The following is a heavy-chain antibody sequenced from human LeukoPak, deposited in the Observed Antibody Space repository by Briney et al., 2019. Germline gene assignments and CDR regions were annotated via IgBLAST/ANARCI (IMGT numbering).Heavy chain of an antibody. CDR2: IYWDDVQ. CDR1: GGSISTYYW. Sequence: TLSLTCTVSGGSISTYYWSWIRQPPGKALEWLAVIYWDDVQRYSSSLRSRLTITKDSSKNQVVLTMTNMDPVDTGTYYCTHVRGDTSGIVRFDPWGQGTLVTVSS. J-gene: IGHJ5*02. D-gene: IGHD3-10*01. CDR3: THVRGDTSGIVRFDP. V-gene: IGHV2-5*08.